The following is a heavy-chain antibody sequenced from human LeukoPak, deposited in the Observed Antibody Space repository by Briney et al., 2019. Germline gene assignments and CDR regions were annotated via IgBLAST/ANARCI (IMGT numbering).Heavy chain of an antibody. V-gene: IGHV5-10-1*01. D-gene: IGHD2-21*01. CDR1: GYTFGNYW. CDR3: ARPDCAGAGCKLLDN. CDR2: IDPGDSYA. J-gene: IGHJ4*02. Sequence: GESLRISCKGSGYTFGNYWISWVRQMPGKGLEWMGRIDPGDSYANYNPAFEGHVTISADKSTRTAYLQWSSLTASDSAIYYCARPDCAGAGCKLLDNWGQGTLVAVSS.